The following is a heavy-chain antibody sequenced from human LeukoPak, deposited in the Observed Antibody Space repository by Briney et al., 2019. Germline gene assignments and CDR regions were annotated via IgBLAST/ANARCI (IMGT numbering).Heavy chain of an antibody. CDR2: ISPTGGST. CDR1: GYTFTNNW. D-gene: IGHD3-22*01. CDR3: ARMSYYDRRGDNWFDP. V-gene: IGHV1-46*01. J-gene: IGHJ5*02. Sequence: GASVKVSCKAFGYTFTNNWMHWVRQAPGQGPEWMGLISPTGGSTAYAQKFQGRVTLTRDMSTSTDYLELSSLRSEDTAVYYCARMSYYDRRGDNWFDPWGQGTLVIVSS.